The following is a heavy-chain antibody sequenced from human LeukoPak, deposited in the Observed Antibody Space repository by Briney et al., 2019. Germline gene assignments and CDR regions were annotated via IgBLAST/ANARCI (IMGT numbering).Heavy chain of an antibody. CDR2: LSRDGSST. D-gene: IGHD4-17*01. CDR3: ARVGVTTSFNWFDP. V-gene: IGHV3-74*01. Sequence: PGGSLRLSCAASGFTLSSYWMHWVRQGPGKELLWVSRLSRDGSSTAYADSVKGRFTISRDHAKNTLYLQMHSLRAEDTAVYYCARVGVTTSFNWFDPWGQGTLVTVSS. J-gene: IGHJ5*02. CDR1: GFTLSSYW.